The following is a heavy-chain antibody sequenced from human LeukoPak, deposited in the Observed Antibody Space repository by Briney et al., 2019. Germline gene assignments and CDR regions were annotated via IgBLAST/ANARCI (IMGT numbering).Heavy chain of an antibody. CDR1: GYSFTAYY. J-gene: IGHJ4*02. D-gene: IGHD3-9*01. CDR3: ARSPHILTGENFDY. V-gene: IGHV1-2*02. CDR2: INPNSGGT. Sequence: ASVKVSCTASGYSFTAYYMHWVRQAPGQGLEWMGWINPNSGGTNYAQKFQGRVTMTRDTSITTAYMEMRRLRSDDTALYYCARSPHILTGENFDYWGQGTLVTVSS.